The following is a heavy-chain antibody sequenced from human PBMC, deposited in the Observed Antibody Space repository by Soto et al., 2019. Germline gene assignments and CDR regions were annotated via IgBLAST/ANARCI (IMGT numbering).Heavy chain of an antibody. V-gene: IGHV3-64*01. CDR1: GFTLSGYA. CDR3: ARRARPDFYYMDV. Sequence: EVQLAESGGGLAQPGGSLRLSCAASGFTLSGYAMDWVRQAPGKGLEYVSGISSNGVGTYSANSVQGRFTISRDNSKNTVYLQMGSLRPEDMAVYYCARRARPDFYYMDVWGNGTTVTVSS. J-gene: IGHJ6*03. D-gene: IGHD6-6*01. CDR2: ISSNGVGT.